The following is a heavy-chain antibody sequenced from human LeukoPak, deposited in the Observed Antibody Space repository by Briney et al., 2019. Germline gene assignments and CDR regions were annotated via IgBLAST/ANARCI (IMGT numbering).Heavy chain of an antibody. J-gene: IGHJ5*02. CDR3: ARAAVVVPAAIGVTNWFDP. CDR1: GGSISSSSYY. CDR2: IYYSGST. V-gene: IGHV4-39*01. D-gene: IGHD2-2*02. Sequence: SETLSLTCTVSGGSISSSSYYWGWIRQPPGKGLEWIGSIYYSGSTYYNPSLKSRVTISVDTSKNQFSLKLGSVTAADTAVYYCARAAVVVPAAIGVTNWFDPWGQGTLITVSS.